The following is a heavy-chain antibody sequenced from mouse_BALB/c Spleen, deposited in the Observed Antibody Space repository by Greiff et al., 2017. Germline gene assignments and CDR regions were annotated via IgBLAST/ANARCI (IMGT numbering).Heavy chain of an antibody. J-gene: IGHJ3*01. CDR1: GFSLTGYG. Sequence: VQLQQSGPGLVAPSQSLSITCTASGFSLTGYGVNWVRQPPGKGLEWLGMIWGDGSTDYNSALKSRLSISKDNSKSQVFLKMNSLQTDDTARYYCARVVWSTPDWFAYWGQGTLVTVSA. CDR2: IWGDGST. CDR3: ARVVWSTPDWFAY. D-gene: IGHD2-10*02. V-gene: IGHV2-6-7*01.